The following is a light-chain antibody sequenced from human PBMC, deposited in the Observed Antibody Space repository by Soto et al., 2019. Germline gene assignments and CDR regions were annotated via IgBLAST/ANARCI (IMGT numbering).Light chain of an antibody. CDR1: SSDVGSYNL. J-gene: IGLJ2*01. CDR2: EGS. V-gene: IGLV2-23*01. CDR3: CSYAGSSPVV. Sequence: QSALTQPASVSGSPGQSITISCTGTSSDVGSYNLVSWYQQHPGKAPKLMIYEGSKRPSGVSNRFSDSKSGNTASLTISGLQAEDEADYYCCSYAGSSPVVFGGGTKVTVL.